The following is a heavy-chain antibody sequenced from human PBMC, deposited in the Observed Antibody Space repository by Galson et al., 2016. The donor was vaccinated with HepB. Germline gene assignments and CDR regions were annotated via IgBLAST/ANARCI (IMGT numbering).Heavy chain of an antibody. J-gene: IGHJ4*02. CDR3: ARDKGVGQTVD. CDR1: GYIFSDFG. D-gene: IGHD1-26*01. CDR2: ISVYSGNT. V-gene: IGHV1-18*01. Sequence: SVKVSCKASGYIFSDFGLCSLRQAPRQGLQWMVWISVYSGNTKYSPTLQGRVTMTADTSRSTASMELRTLRSDDTAVYYCARDKGVGQTVDWGQGTLVTVSS.